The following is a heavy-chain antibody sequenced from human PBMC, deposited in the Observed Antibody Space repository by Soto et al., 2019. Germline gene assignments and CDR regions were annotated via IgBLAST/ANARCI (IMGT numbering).Heavy chain of an antibody. CDR3: AKARSWHDYETIDY. J-gene: IGHJ4*02. D-gene: IGHD4-17*01. CDR1: GFTFSSYA. V-gene: IGHV3-23*01. CDR2: ISGSGGST. Sequence: EVQLLESGGGLVQPGGSLRLSCAASGFTFSSYAMSWVRQAPGKGLECVSAISGSGGSTDYADSVKGRFTISRDNSRNTLYLQMNSLRAEDTAVYYCAKARSWHDYETIDYWGQGPLVTVSS.